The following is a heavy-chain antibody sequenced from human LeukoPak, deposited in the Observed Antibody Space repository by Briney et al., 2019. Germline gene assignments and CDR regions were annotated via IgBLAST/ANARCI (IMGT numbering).Heavy chain of an antibody. J-gene: IGHJ6*02. CDR2: ISYRGGA. D-gene: IGHD3-9*01. CDR3: ARDTLRYFDWLLPYYYYYYGMDV. Sequence: SETLSLTCTVSGVSISSSDSFWGWIRQPPGKGLEWIGTISYRGGASYNPSLKSRVTLSKDTSKNHFSLKLSSVTVADVAVYYCARDTLRYFDWLLPYYYYYYGMDVWGQGTTVTVSS. CDR1: GVSISSSDSF. V-gene: IGHV4-39*02.